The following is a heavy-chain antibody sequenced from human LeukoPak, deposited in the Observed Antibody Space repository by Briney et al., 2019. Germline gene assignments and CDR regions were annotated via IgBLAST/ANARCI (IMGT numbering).Heavy chain of an antibody. V-gene: IGHV3-21*04. CDR1: GFTFSSYS. D-gene: IGHD6-19*01. CDR3: AKSRGSGWYASIDS. CDR2: ISSSSSYI. Sequence: GGSLRLSCAASGFTFSSYSMNWVRQAPGKGLEWVSSISSSSSYIYYADSVKGRFTISRDNSKNTLYLQMNGLRAEDTAVYYCAKSRGSGWYASIDSWGQGTLVTVSS. J-gene: IGHJ4*02.